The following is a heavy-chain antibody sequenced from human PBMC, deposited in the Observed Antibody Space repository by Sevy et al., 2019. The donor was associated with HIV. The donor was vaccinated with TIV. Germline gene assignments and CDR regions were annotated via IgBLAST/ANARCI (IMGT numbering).Heavy chain of an antibody. CDR1: GFTFSSYS. V-gene: IGHV3-21*01. CDR3: ARDGCTGGVCLDGFDY. J-gene: IGHJ4*02. Sequence: GGSLRLSCVASGFTFSSYSMNWVRQAPGKGLEWVSSISSSSSYIYYADSVKGRFTISRDNAKNSLYLQMNSLRAEDTAVYYCARDGCTGGVCLDGFDYWGQGTLVTVSS. D-gene: IGHD2-8*02. CDR2: ISSSSSYI.